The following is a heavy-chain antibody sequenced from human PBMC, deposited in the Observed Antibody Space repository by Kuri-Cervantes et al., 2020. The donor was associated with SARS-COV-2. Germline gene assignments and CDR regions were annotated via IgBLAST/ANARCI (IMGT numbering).Heavy chain of an antibody. J-gene: IGHJ6*02. D-gene: IGHD1-14*01. V-gene: IGHV3-23*03. CDR2: IYAGGSPT. CDR3: ARDPDKNYYYYGMDV. CDR1: GFPFSSYA. Sequence: GESLKISCAASGFPFSSYAMTWARQPPGKGLEWVSIIYAGGSPTYYADSVKGRFTISRDNAKNSLYLQMNSLRAEDTAVYYCARDPDKNYYYYGMDVWGQGTTVTVSS.